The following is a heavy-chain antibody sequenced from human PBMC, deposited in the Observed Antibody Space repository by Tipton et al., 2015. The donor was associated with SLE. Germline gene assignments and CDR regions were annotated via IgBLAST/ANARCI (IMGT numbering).Heavy chain of an antibody. V-gene: IGHV4-61*02. Sequence: TMSLTCTVSGGSISSGSYYWSWIRQPAGKGLEWIGRIYTSGGANYNPSHKSRLTISVDTSKNQFSLKLISVTAADTAVYYCARAGSRDQPWGQGTLVTVPS. D-gene: IGHD3-10*01. CDR2: IYTSGGA. J-gene: IGHJ5*02. CDR3: ARAGSRDQP. CDR1: GGSISSGSYY.